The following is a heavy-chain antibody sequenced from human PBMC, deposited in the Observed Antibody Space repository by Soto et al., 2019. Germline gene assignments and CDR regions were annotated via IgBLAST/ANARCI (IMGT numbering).Heavy chain of an antibody. V-gene: IGHV3-7*01. CDR2: IKQDGSEK. D-gene: IGHD2-2*01. CDR3: ARERHIVVVPAAPQGYYYYMDV. J-gene: IGHJ6*03. CDR1: GLTSSSYW. Sequence: EVQLVESGGGLVQPGGSLRLSCAASGLTSSSYWMSWVRQAPGKGLEWVANIKQDGSEKYYVDSVKGRFTISRDNAKNSLYLKMNSLRAEDTAVYYCARERHIVVVPAAPQGYYYYMDVWGKGTTVTVSS.